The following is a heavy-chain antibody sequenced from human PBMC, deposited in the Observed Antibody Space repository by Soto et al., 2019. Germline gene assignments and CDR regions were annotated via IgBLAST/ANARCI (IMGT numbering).Heavy chain of an antibody. V-gene: IGHV3-30*18. CDR1: GFTVSSFG. J-gene: IGHJ4*01. CDR3: AKGRFDVVTISPFDQ. D-gene: IGHD3-3*02. CDR2: ISYDGTEE. Sequence: XECLTLSCAASGFTVSSFGMHWVRQAPGKGLEWVAVISYDGTEEKYADSVKGRATVSRDNSKNTVYLQMNRLRGDDSAIYYCAKGRFDVVTISPFDQWGQGTLVTVSS.